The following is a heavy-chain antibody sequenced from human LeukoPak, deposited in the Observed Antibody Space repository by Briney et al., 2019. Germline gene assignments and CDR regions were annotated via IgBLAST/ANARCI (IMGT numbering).Heavy chain of an antibody. CDR1: GFTFTNYA. J-gene: IGHJ4*02. CDR2: ISGTGSST. D-gene: IGHD3-9*01. CDR3: AKVLSLRYFDWVLYADW. Sequence: GGSLRLSCAASGFTFTNYAMSWVRQAPGKGLEWVSAISGTGSSTYYADSVKGRFTTSRDNSKNTLFLQMNSLRAEDTAVYYCAKVLSLRYFDWVLYADWWGQGTLVTVSS. V-gene: IGHV3-23*01.